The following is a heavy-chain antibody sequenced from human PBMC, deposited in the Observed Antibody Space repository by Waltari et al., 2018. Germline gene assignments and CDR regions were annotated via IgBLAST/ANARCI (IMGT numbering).Heavy chain of an antibody. V-gene: IGHV1-2*02. Sequence: QVLLVQSGAEVKKPGASVKVSCKASGYVFTNYYLHWVRQAPGQGPEWKGSVNPDTGNAKYAPNFRGRVTRTWDTSINTAFMDLSGLKSDDTAVYYCARDRTTMAARPGDYWGQGTLVTVSS. CDR1: GYVFTNYY. J-gene: IGHJ4*02. D-gene: IGHD6-6*01. CDR2: VNPDTGNA. CDR3: ARDRTTMAARPGDY.